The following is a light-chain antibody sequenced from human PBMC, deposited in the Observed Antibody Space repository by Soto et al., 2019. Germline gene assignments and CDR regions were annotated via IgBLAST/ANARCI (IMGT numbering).Light chain of an antibody. CDR1: QSINTW. Sequence: DIQMTQSPSTLSASVGDRVTITCRASQSINTWLAWYQQKPGKAPKLLIYKASSLGSGVPSRFSGSVSGKDFTLTISSLQPDDFASYYCQQYNSHSSYTFGQGTKLEIK. V-gene: IGKV1-5*03. CDR3: QQYNSHSSYT. CDR2: KAS. J-gene: IGKJ2*01.